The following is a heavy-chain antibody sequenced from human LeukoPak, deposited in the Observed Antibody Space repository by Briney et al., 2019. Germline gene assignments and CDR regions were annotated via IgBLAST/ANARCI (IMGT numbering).Heavy chain of an antibody. V-gene: IGHV3-23*01. D-gene: IGHD3-22*01. Sequence: PGGSLRLSCAASGFTFSSYAMSWVRQAPGKGLEWVSAISGSGGSTYYADSVKGRFTISRDNSKNTLYLQMNSLRAEDTAVYYCAKDRGIVVVITEDDAFDIWGQGTMVTVSS. CDR3: AKDRGIVVVITEDDAFDI. J-gene: IGHJ3*02. CDR1: GFTFSSYA. CDR2: ISGSGGST.